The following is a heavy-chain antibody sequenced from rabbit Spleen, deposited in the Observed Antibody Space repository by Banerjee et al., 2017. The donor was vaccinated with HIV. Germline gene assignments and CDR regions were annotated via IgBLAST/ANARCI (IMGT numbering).Heavy chain of an antibody. CDR2: IATGSGAST. Sequence: QSLEESGGDLVKPEGSLTLTCTASGFSFIRKYYMCWVRQAPGKGLEWIACIATGSGASTEYASWAKGRFTISSHNAQNTLYLQLNSLTAADTATYFCARGGGYAGDGCNLWGPGTLVTVS. CDR3: ARGGGYAGDGCNL. D-gene: IGHD4-2*01. J-gene: IGHJ4*01. V-gene: IGHV1S40*01. CDR1: GFSFIRKYY.